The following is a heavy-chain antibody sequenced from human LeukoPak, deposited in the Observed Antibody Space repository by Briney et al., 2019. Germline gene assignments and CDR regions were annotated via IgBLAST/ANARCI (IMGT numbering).Heavy chain of an antibody. D-gene: IGHD3-10*01. CDR1: GFSFSTYS. CDR3: ARDLYGGEGSGK. J-gene: IGHJ4*02. CDR2: ISSSSSII. Sequence: GGSLCLSCAASGFSFSTYSMNWVRQAPGKGLEWVSSISSSSSIIYYADSAKGRFTISRDNAKNSLYLQMNSLRAEDTAVYYCARDLYGGEGSGKWGQGTLVTVSS. V-gene: IGHV3-21*01.